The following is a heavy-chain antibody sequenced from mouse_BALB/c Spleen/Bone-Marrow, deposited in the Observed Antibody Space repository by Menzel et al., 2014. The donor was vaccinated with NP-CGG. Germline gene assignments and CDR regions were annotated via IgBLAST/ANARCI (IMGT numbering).Heavy chain of an antibody. V-gene: IGHV1S34*01. CDR2: ISCHNGAT. CDR1: GYPFTGYY. D-gene: IGHD2-10*02. Sequence: LVKTGASVKISCKASGYPFTGYYMHWVKQSHGKSLEWIGYISCHNGATSYNQKFKGKATFTVDTSSSTAYMQFNSLTSEDSAVYYCARKKYGIPYAMDYWGQGTSVTVSS. CDR3: ARKKYGIPYAMDY. J-gene: IGHJ4*01.